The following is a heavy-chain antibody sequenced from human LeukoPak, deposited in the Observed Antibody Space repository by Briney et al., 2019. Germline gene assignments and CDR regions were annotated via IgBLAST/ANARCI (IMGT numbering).Heavy chain of an antibody. Sequence: GRSLRLSRAASGFTFSSYGMHWVRQAPGKGLEWVAVIWYDGSNKYYADSVKGRFTISRDNSKNTLYLQMNSLRTEDTAVYYCARDLYYYDSSGYRPDAFDIWGQGTMVTVS. D-gene: IGHD3-22*01. J-gene: IGHJ3*02. V-gene: IGHV3-33*01. CDR1: GFTFSSYG. CDR2: IWYDGSNK. CDR3: ARDLYYYDSSGYRPDAFDI.